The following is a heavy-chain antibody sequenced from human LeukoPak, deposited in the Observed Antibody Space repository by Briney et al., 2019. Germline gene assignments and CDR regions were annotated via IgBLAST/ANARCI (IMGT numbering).Heavy chain of an antibody. CDR1: GGSISSYY. CDR2: IYYSGST. J-gene: IGHJ4*02. V-gene: IGHV4-59*01. D-gene: IGHD6-25*01. Sequence: SETLSLTCTVSGGSISSYYWSWIRQPPGKGLEWIGYIYYSGSTNYNPSLKSRVTISVDTSKNQFSLKLSSVTAADTALYYCARKIESAYLGYFDYWGEGTLVTVSS. CDR3: ARKIESAYLGYFDY.